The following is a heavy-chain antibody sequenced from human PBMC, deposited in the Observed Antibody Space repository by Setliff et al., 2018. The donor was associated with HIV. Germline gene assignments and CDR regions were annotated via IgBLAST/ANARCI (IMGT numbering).Heavy chain of an antibody. CDR3: SARYSYGPQFDY. CDR1: GFTFGDYA. D-gene: IGHD5-18*01. CDR2: IRSKVYGGTT. Sequence: PGGSLRLSCTTSGFTFGDYAMSWVRQAPGKGLEWVGFIRSKVYGGTTEYAASVKGRFTISRDDSKSIAYLQMNSLKTEDTAMYYCSARYSYGPQFDYWGQGTLVTVSS. J-gene: IGHJ4*02. V-gene: IGHV3-49*04.